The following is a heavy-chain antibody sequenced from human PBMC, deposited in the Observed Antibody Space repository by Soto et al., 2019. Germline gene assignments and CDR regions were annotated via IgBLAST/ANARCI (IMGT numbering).Heavy chain of an antibody. J-gene: IGHJ4*02. CDR2: INSDGSST. CDR1: GFTFSSYW. Sequence: GGSLRLSCAASGFTFSSYWMHWVRQAPGKGLVWVSRINSDGSSTSYADSVKGRFTISRDNAKNTLYLQMNSLRAEDTAVYYCARAGYYYDSSGYSSYFDHWGQGTLVTVSS. D-gene: IGHD3-22*01. CDR3: ARAGYYYDSSGYSSYFDH. V-gene: IGHV3-74*01.